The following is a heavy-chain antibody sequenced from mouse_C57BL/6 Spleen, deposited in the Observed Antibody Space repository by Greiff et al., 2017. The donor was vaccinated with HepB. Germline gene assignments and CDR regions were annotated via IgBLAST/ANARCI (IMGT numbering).Heavy chain of an antibody. CDR3: ARYYYGSPFAY. Sequence: EVQLQQSGPVLVKPGASVKMSCKASGYTFTDYYMNWVKQSHGKSLEWIGVINPYNGGTSYNQKFKGKATLTVDKSSSTAYMELNSLTSEDSAVYYCARYYYGSPFAYWGQGTLVTVSA. CDR1: GYTFTDYY. CDR2: INPYNGGT. V-gene: IGHV1-19*01. D-gene: IGHD1-1*01. J-gene: IGHJ3*01.